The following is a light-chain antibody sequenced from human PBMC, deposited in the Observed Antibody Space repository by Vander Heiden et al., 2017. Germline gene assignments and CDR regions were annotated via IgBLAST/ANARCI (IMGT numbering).Light chain of an antibody. CDR1: SSDVGGYNY. Sequence: QSALTQPASVSASPGQSIAISCTGTSSDVGGYNYVSWDQQHPGKAPKLTIYDVTNRPSGVSNRFSGSKSGNTASLTISGLQAEDEADYYCSSYTSSSTLLCGGGTKLTVL. J-gene: IGLJ2*01. CDR3: SSYTSSSTLL. CDR2: DVT. V-gene: IGLV2-14*03.